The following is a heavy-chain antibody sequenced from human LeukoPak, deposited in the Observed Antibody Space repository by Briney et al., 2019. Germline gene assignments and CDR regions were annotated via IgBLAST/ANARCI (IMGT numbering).Heavy chain of an antibody. D-gene: IGHD6-13*01. V-gene: IGHV3-53*01. CDR3: AKDRRSIAAAGREMDV. J-gene: IGHJ6*02. CDR2: IYSGGST. Sequence: GGSLRLSCAASGFTVSSNYMSWVRQAPGKGLEWVSVIYSGGSTYYADSVKGRFTISRDNSKNTLYLQMNSLRAEDTAVYYCAKDRRSIAAAGREMDVWGQGTTVTVSS. CDR1: GFTVSSNY.